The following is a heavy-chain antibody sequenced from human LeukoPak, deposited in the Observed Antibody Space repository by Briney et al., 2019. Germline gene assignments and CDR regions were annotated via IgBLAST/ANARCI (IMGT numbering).Heavy chain of an antibody. CDR3: ARLYYYDTSGTPDY. J-gene: IGHJ4*02. CDR1: GFTFTNYG. CDR2: IRLDGNNT. D-gene: IGHD3-22*01. Sequence: PGRSLRLSCAASGFTFTNYGMHWVRQAPGKGLEWVALIRLDGNNTYYADSVKGRFTISRDNSKNTLYLQMNRLRAEDTAIYYWARLYYYDTSGTPDYWGQGTLVTVSS. V-gene: IGHV3-33*01.